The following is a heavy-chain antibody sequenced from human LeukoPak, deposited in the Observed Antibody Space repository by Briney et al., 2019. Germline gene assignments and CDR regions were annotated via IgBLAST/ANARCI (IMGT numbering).Heavy chain of an antibody. CDR1: GFTFGDYT. D-gene: IGHD4-17*01. V-gene: IGHV3-49*04. Sequence: GGSLRLSCTASGFTFGDYTIIWVRQAPGKGLEWVGLIRSKVYGGTTEYAASAKGRFTISRDDSKSIAYLQMNSLKTEDTAVYYCTRTTYFDYWGQGTLVTVSS. CDR3: TRTTYFDY. J-gene: IGHJ4*02. CDR2: IRSKVYGGTT.